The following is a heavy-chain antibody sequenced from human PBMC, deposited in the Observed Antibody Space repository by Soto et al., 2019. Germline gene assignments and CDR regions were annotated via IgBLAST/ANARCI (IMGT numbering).Heavy chain of an antibody. CDR2: INAGNGNT. V-gene: IGHV1-3*01. D-gene: IGHD3-22*01. J-gene: IGHJ4*02. CDR3: ARALTYYYDSSGPGY. Sequence: ASVKVSCKASGYTFTSSAMHWVRQAPGQRLEWMGWINAGNGNTKYSQKFQGRVTITRDTSASTAYMELSSLRSEDTAVYYCARALTYYYDSSGPGYWGQGTLVTVSS. CDR1: GYTFTSSA.